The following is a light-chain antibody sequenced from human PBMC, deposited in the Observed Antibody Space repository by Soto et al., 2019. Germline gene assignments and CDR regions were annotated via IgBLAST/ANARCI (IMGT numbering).Light chain of an antibody. CDR1: SSDVGSYNL. CDR3: CSYAGSSIWV. V-gene: IGLV2-23*01. CDR2: EAS. Sequence: QSVLTQPASVSGSPGQSITISYTGTSSDVGSYNLVSWYQQHPGKAPKLMIYEASKRPSGDSNRFSGSKSGNTASLTISGLQAEDEADYYCCSYAGSSIWVFGGGTKLTVL. J-gene: IGLJ3*02.